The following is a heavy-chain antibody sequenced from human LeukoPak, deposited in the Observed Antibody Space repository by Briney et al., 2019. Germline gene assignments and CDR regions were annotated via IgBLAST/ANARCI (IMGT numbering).Heavy chain of an antibody. CDR3: AREGVVVVPAATRDAFDI. CDR1: GGSFSGYY. Sequence: SETLSLTCAVYGGSFSGYYWSWIRQPPGKGLEWIGEINHSGSTNYNPSLKSRVTISVDTSKNQFSLKLSSVTAAATAVYYCAREGVVVVPAATRDAFDIWGQGTMVTVSS. CDR2: INHSGST. V-gene: IGHV4-34*01. J-gene: IGHJ3*02. D-gene: IGHD2-2*01.